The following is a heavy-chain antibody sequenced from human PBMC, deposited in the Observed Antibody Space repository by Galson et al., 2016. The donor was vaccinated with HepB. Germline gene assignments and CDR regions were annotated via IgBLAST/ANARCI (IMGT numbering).Heavy chain of an antibody. D-gene: IGHD4-23*01. CDR2: INSDGTIS. V-gene: IGHV3-74*01. CDR3: GRDHSVVLTTAYNWFDP. Sequence: SLRLSCAASGFTFTTYWMGWVRQAPGKGLEWVSRINSDGTISNYADSVKGRFTISRDNAKNTLYLQMNSLRVEDTAVYYCGRDHSVVLTTAYNWFDPWGRGTLVTVSS. J-gene: IGHJ5*02. CDR1: GFTFTTYW.